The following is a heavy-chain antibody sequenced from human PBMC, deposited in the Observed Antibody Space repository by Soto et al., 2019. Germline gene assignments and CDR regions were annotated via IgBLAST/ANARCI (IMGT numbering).Heavy chain of an antibody. V-gene: IGHV1-8*01. CDR1: GYTFTSSD. J-gene: IGHJ6*02. D-gene: IGHD2-2*01. Sequence: QVQLVQSGAEVKKPGASVKVSCKASGYTFTSSDITWVRQATGQGLEWMGWMNPNSGNTGYAQKFQGRVTMTRNTAMRTACLQVSCLRPEATAVYYCARGGCMGTSCNPDCCFAMDVLGQGTRVTVSS. CDR2: MNPNSGNT. CDR3: ARGGCMGTSCNPDCCFAMDV.